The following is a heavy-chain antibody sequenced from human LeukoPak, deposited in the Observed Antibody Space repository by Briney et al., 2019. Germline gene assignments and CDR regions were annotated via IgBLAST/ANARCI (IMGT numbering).Heavy chain of an antibody. CDR1: GFTLSSYE. D-gene: IGHD3-10*02. J-gene: IGHJ6*04. CDR3: AELGITMIGGV. Sequence: PGESLRLSCAASGFTLSSYEMNWVRQAPGMGLEWVSYISSSGSTICYADSVKGRFTISRDNAKNSLYLQMNSLRAEDTAVYYCAELGITMIGGVWGKGTTVTISS. CDR2: ISSSGSTI. V-gene: IGHV3-48*03.